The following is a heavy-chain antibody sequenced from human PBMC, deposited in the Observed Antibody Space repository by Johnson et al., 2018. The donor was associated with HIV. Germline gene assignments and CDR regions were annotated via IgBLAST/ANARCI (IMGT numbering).Heavy chain of an antibody. CDR2: IKRKIDGGTT. CDR3: AKVTSSVTTARYGAFDI. CDR1: GFTFSNAW. V-gene: IGHV3-15*01. D-gene: IGHD4-17*01. J-gene: IGHJ3*02. Sequence: VQLVESGGGLVKPGESLRLPCAASGFTFSNAWMNWVRQAPGKGLEWVGRIKRKIDGGTTDYAAPVKGRFTISRDDSKNTLYLQMNSLGAEDTAVFYCAKVTSSVTTARYGAFDIWGQGTMVTVSS.